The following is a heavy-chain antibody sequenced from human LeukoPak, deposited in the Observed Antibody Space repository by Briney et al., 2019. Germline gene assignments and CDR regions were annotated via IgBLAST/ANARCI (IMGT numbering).Heavy chain of an antibody. CDR2: SNPNSGGT. V-gene: IGHV1-2*04. CDR1: GYTFTGYY. Sequence: ASVKVSCKASGYTFTGYYMHWVRQAPGQGLEWMGWSNPNSGGTNYAQKFQGWVTMTRDTSISTAYMELSRLRSDDTAVYYCAREHPHYDILTGYYSVGYYFDYWGQGTLVTVSS. D-gene: IGHD3-9*01. J-gene: IGHJ4*02. CDR3: AREHPHYDILTGYYSVGYYFDY.